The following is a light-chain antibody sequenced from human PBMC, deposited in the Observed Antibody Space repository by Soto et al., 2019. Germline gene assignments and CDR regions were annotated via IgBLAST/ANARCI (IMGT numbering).Light chain of an antibody. V-gene: IGKV1-39*01. CDR2: AAS. CDR1: QSLSSY. J-gene: IGKJ2*01. Sequence: DIQMTQSPSSLSASVGDRVTITCRASQSLSSYLNWYQQKPGKAPKLLIYAASSFQSGVPSRFSGSGSGTDFTLTISSLPPEDFATYYCQQSYSTPPTFGQGTKLESK. CDR3: QQSYSTPPT.